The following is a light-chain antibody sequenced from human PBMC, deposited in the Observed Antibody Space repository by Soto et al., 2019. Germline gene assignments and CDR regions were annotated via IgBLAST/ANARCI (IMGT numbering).Light chain of an antibody. V-gene: IGKV3-20*01. CDR2: RAS. CDR3: QQYESSPLT. CDR1: QSVSSAL. J-gene: IGKJ4*01. Sequence: EIVLTQSPDTLSLSPGERATLSCRASQSVSSALLAWYQQKPGQAPRLLIYRASTRATGIPDRFTGSGSGTDFTXTISRLEPEDFAVYYCQQYESSPLTFGGGTKVEIK.